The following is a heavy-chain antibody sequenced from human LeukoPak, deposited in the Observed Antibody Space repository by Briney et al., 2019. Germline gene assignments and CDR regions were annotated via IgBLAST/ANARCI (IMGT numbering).Heavy chain of an antibody. CDR2: IYSDDSDT. CDR1: GYGFTSYW. V-gene: IGHV5-51*01. D-gene: IGHD1-26*01. J-gene: IGHJ6*02. CDR3: ATTSGDYYYGMDV. Sequence: VESLSISCKGPGYGFTSYWIGWVRQIPGKGLEWMGIIYSDDSDTRYSPSFQGQVTISADKSISTAYLQWSSLKASDTAMYYCATTSGDYYYGMDVWGQGTTVTVSS.